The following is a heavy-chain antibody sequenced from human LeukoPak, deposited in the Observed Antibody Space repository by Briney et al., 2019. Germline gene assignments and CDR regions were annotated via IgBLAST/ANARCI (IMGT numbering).Heavy chain of an antibody. CDR2: IKSDGST. Sequence: GGSLRLSCAASVFTFRLYWMHWVRQAPGEGRVWVSRIKSDGSTNYADSVKGRSTISRDNAKNTVSLQMNSLRAEDTGVYYCARAPSEIGGYYPEYFRHWGQGTLVTVSS. CDR1: VFTFRLYW. J-gene: IGHJ1*01. D-gene: IGHD3-22*01. V-gene: IGHV3-74*01. CDR3: ARAPSEIGGYYPEYFRH.